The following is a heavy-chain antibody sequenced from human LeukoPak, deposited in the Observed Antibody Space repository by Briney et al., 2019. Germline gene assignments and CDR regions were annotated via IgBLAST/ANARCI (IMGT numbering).Heavy chain of an antibody. CDR2: IYYSGST. CDR1: GGSISSYY. CDR3: ARIRCETAIYGMDV. J-gene: IGHJ6*02. Sequence: SETLSLTCTVPGGSISSYYWSWIRQPPGKGLEWIGYIYYSGSTNYNPSLKSRVTISVDTSKNQFSLKLSSVTAADTAVYYCARIRCETAIYGMDVWGQGTTVTVSS. D-gene: IGHD5-18*01. V-gene: IGHV4-59*01.